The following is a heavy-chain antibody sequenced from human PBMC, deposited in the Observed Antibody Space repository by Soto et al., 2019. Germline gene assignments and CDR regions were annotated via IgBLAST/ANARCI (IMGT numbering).Heavy chain of an antibody. CDR3: VRAAGIAAAGSSQGVL. V-gene: IGHV3-30*04. CDR1: GFAIRRNA. Sequence: QVQLVESGGGVVQPGRSLRLSCEASGFAIRRNAIHWVRQAPGKGLEWVAVISFEGSYKYYADSVKGRFTVSRDNSKNTVSLQMDSLTGEDSALYYCVRAAGIAAAGSSQGVLWGQGTLVTVSS. D-gene: IGHD6-13*01. J-gene: IGHJ4*02. CDR2: ISFEGSYK.